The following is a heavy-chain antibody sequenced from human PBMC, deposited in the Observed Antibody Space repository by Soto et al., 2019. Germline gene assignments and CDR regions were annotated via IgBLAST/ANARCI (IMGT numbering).Heavy chain of an antibody. CDR1: GGSITSSSYF. J-gene: IGHJ6*03. CDR2: IFYSGST. Sequence: QLQLQESVPGLVKPSETLSLTCPVSGGSITSSSYFWGWIRQPPGKGLEWIGNIFYSGSTYYNPSLKSRVTISVDTSKNQFSLKLTSVTAADTAVYYCARVLIYYYYMDVWGKGTKVTV. CDR3: ARVLIYYYYMDV. V-gene: IGHV4-39*01.